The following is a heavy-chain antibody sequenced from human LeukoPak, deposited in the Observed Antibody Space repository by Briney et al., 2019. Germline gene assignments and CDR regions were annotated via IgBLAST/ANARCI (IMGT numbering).Heavy chain of an antibody. D-gene: IGHD4-17*01. CDR2: IYYGGST. Sequence: SETLSLTCTVSGGSISSYYWSWIRQPPGKGLEWIGYIYYGGSTNYNPSLKSRVTISVDTSKNQFSLKLSSVTAADTAVYYCAGALGDYHYYYYGMDVWGQGTTVTVSS. CDR1: GGSISSYY. CDR3: AGALGDYHYYYYGMDV. J-gene: IGHJ6*02. V-gene: IGHV4-59*01.